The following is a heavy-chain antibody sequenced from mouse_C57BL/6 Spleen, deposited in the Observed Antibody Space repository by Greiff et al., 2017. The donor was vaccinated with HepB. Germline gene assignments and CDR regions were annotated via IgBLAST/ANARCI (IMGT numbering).Heavy chain of an antibody. CDR1: GYTFTSYW. CDR3: TRGNYYGSSAYWYFDV. Sequence: EVQLQQSGTVLARPGASVKMSCKTSGYTFTSYWMHWVNQRPGQGLEWIGAIYPGNSDTSYNQKFKGKAKLTAVTSASTAYMELSSLTNEDSAVYYCTRGNYYGSSAYWYFDVWGTGTTVTVSS. CDR2: IYPGNSDT. J-gene: IGHJ1*03. V-gene: IGHV1-5*01. D-gene: IGHD1-1*01.